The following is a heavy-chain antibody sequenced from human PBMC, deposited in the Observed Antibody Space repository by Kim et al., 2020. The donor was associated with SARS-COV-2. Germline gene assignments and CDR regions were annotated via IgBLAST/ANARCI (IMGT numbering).Heavy chain of an antibody. D-gene: IGHD4-17*01. CDR2: IYYSGST. V-gene: IGHV4-59*13. J-gene: IGHJ3*02. CDR3: ASYMTTVGVDAFDI. CDR1: GGSISSYY. Sequence: SETLSLTCTVSGGSISSYYWSWIRQPPGKGLEWIGYIYYSGSTNYNPSLKSRVTISVDTSKNQFSLKLSSVTAADTAVYYCASYMTTVGVDAFDIWGQGTMVTVSS.